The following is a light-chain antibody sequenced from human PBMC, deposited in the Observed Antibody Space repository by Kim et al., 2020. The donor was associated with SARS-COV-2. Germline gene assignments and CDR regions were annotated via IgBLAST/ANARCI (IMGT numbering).Light chain of an antibody. Sequence: QSVLTQPPSVSGSPGQSITISCTGTSSDVGTYNRVSWYQQPPGTVPKLLIYEVSNRPSGVPDRFSGSKSGNTASLTISGLQAEDEADYYCGSYTSTGTRVFGTGTKVTVL. V-gene: IGLV2-18*02. CDR3: GSYTSTGTRV. CDR2: EVS. CDR1: SSDVGTYNR. J-gene: IGLJ1*01.